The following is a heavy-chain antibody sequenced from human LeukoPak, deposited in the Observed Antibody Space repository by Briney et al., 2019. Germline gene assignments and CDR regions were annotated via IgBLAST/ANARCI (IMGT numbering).Heavy chain of an antibody. Sequence: GESLKISCKGSGYSFTSYWIGWVRQMPGKGLEWMGIIYPGDSDTRYSPSFQGQVTISADKSISTAYLQWSSLKASDTAMYYCARQEYSSSPPGGYYYGMDVWGQGTTVTVSS. CDR2: IYPGDSDT. CDR3: ARQEYSSSPPGGYYYGMDV. CDR1: GYSFTSYW. J-gene: IGHJ6*02. D-gene: IGHD6-13*01. V-gene: IGHV5-51*01.